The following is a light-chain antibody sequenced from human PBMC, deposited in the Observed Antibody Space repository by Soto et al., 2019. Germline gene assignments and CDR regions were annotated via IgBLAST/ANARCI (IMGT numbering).Light chain of an antibody. Sequence: EVVLTQSPDTLSLSPGETATLSCRASQSVDRYVAWYQQKLGQAPRLLSYDAYTRATGVAARFTGSGSATDFSLTITSLAPADFAVYYGQQRAKWPSTGGPGTKVEMK. J-gene: IGKJ2*02. CDR3: QQRAKWPST. V-gene: IGKV3-11*01. CDR1: QSVDRY. CDR2: DAY.